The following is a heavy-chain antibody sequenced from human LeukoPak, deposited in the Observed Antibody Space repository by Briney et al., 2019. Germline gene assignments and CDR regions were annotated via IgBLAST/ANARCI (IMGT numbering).Heavy chain of an antibody. Sequence: SETLSLTCAVYGGSFSGYYWSWIRQPPGKGLEWIGEINHSGSINYNPSLKSRVTISVDTSKNQFSLKLSSVTAADTAVYYCARKGYSGYEKRWFDPWGQGTLVTVSS. CDR3: ARKGYSGYEKRWFDP. D-gene: IGHD5-12*01. CDR1: GGSFSGYY. J-gene: IGHJ5*02. V-gene: IGHV4-34*01. CDR2: INHSGSI.